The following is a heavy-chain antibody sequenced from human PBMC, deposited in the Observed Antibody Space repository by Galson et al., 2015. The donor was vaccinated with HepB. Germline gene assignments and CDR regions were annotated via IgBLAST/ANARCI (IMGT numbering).Heavy chain of an antibody. CDR1: GFTFGDYG. Sequence: SLRLSCAASGFTFGDYGMHWVRQAPGKGLEWVAAISYDESDKSYEDSVKGRFTVSRDNFSNTLYLHVNSLRPEDTAVYYCARHYFDSSDYYSSGDYGMDVWGQGTTVTVSS. CDR2: ISYDESDK. D-gene: IGHD3-22*01. V-gene: IGHV3-30*03. CDR3: ARHYFDSSDYYSSGDYGMDV. J-gene: IGHJ6*02.